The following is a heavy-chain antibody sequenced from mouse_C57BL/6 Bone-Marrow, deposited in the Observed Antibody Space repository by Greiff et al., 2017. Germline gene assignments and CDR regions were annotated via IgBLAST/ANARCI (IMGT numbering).Heavy chain of an antibody. V-gene: IGHV2-2*01. CDR1: GFSLTSYG. J-gene: IGHJ1*03. Sequence: QVQLKESGPGLVQPSQRLSITCTVSGFSLTSYGVHWVRQSPGKGLEWLGVIWSGGSTDYNAAFISRLSISKDNSKSQVFFKMNSLQADDTAIYYCARNLIYYYGSSYFYWYFDVWGTGTTVTVSS. CDR3: ARNLIYYYGSSYFYWYFDV. D-gene: IGHD1-1*01. CDR2: IWSGGST.